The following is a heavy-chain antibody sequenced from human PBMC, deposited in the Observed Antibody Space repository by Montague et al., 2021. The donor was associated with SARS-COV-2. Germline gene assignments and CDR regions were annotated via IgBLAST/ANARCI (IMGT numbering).Heavy chain of an antibody. CDR2: ISSSSSYI. Sequence: SLRLSCAASGFTFSSYSMNWVRQAPGKGLEWVSSISSSSSYIYYADSVKGRFTISRDNAKNSLYLQMNSLRAEDTAVYYCAGGLLWFGEFGYWGQGTLVTVSS. V-gene: IGHV3-21*01. CDR1: GFTFSSYS. J-gene: IGHJ4*02. CDR3: AGGLLWFGEFGY. D-gene: IGHD3-10*01.